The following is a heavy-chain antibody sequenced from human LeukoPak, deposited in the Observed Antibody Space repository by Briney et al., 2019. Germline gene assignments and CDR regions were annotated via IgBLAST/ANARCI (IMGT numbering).Heavy chain of an antibody. D-gene: IGHD6-19*01. CDR2: MNPNSGNT. V-gene: IGHV1-8*01. CDR1: GYTFTSYD. Sequence: ASVKVSCKASGYTFTSYDINWVRQATGQGLEWMGWMNPNSGNTGYAQKFQGRVTMTRNTSISTAYMELSSLRSEDTAVYYCARDRTPKGFIYSSGIGVPWGQGTLVTVSS. J-gene: IGHJ5*02. CDR3: ARDRTPKGFIYSSGIGVP.